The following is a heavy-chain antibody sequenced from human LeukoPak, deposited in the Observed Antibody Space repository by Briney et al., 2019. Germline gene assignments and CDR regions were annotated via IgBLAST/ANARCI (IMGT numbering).Heavy chain of an antibody. CDR3: AAQMRRLLGGRDY. J-gene: IGHJ4*02. D-gene: IGHD3-16*01. V-gene: IGHV1-69*05. CDR2: IIPIFGTA. CDR1: GGTFSSYA. Sequence: SVKVSCKASGGTFSSYAISWVRQAPGQGLVWMGGIIPIFGTANYAQKFQGRVTITTDESTSTAYMELSSLRSEDTAVYYCAAQMRRLLGGRDYWGQGTLVTVSS.